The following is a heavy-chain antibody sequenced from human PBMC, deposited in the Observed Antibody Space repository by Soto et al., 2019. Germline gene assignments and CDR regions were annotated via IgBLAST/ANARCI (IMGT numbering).Heavy chain of an antibody. V-gene: IGHV3-30-3*01. D-gene: IGHD4-17*01. CDR1: GFTFSNYA. Sequence: QVQLVESGGGVVQPGRSLRLSCAASGFTFSNYAMHWVRQAPGKGLEWVAVISYDGSNKYYADSVKGRFTISRDNSKNTLYLQMNSLRAEYTAVYYCARRPVTYYFDYWGQGTLVTVSS. CDR2: ISYDGSNK. CDR3: ARRPVTYYFDY. J-gene: IGHJ4*02.